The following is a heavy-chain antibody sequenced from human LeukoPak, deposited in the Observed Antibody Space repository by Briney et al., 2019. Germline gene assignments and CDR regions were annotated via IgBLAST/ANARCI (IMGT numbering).Heavy chain of an antibody. CDR3: ARGGTVGLRFLEWLLYYDY. CDR1: GYTFTSYG. Sequence: ASVKVSCKASGYTFTSYGISWVRQAPGQGLEWMGWISAYNGNTNYAQKLQGRVTMTTDTSTSTAYMELRSLRSDDPAVYYCARGGTVGLRFLEWLLYYDYWGQGTLVTVSS. J-gene: IGHJ4*02. CDR2: ISAYNGNT. D-gene: IGHD3-3*01. V-gene: IGHV1-18*01.